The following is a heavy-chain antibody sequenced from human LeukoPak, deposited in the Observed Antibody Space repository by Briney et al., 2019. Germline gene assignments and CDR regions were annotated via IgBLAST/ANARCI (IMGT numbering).Heavy chain of an antibody. CDR2: IVHSGNT. D-gene: IGHD6-13*01. Sequence: PSETLSLTCAVYGGSLSGYYWSWIRQPPGKGLEWIGEIVHSGNTKYSPSLKSRVTISVDTSKNQFSLNLTSVTAADTAVYYCARFGSSTWYKGAFDIWGQGTMVTVAS. V-gene: IGHV4-34*12. J-gene: IGHJ3*02. CDR3: ARFGSSTWYKGAFDI. CDR1: GGSLSGYY.